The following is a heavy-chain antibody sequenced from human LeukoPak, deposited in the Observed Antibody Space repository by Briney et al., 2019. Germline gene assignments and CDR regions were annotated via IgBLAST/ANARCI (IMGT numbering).Heavy chain of an antibody. V-gene: IGHV4-30-2*02. Sequence: SQTLSLTCTVSGGSISSGGYYWSWIRQPPGKGLEWIGYIYHSGSTYYNPSLKSRVTISVDTSKNQFSLKLSSVTAADTAVYYCARFVGWLQEDWYFDLWGRGTLVTVSS. D-gene: IGHD5-24*01. J-gene: IGHJ2*01. CDR2: IYHSGST. CDR3: ARFVGWLQEDWYFDL. CDR1: GGSISSGGYY.